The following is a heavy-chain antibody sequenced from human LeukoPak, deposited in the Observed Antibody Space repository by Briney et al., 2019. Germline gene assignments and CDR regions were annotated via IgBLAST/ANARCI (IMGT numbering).Heavy chain of an antibody. V-gene: IGHV4-4*07. D-gene: IGHD6-13*01. Sequence: SETLSLTCTVSGGSISSYYWSWIRQPAGKGLEWIGRIYTSGSTNYNPSLKSRVTMSVDTSKNQFSLKLSSVTAADTAVYYCARDKTHPYSSSWYSIDYWGQGTLVTVSS. J-gene: IGHJ4*02. CDR2: IYTSGST. CDR1: GGSISSYY. CDR3: ARDKTHPYSSSWYSIDY.